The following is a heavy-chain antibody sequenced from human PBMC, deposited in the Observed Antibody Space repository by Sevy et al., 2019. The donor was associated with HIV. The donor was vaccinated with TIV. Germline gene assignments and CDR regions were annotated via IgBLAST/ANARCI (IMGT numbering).Heavy chain of an antibody. CDR3: ARDRSTMVRGVTYNWFDP. V-gene: IGHV3-33*01. CDR2: IWYDGSNK. CDR1: GFTFSSYG. D-gene: IGHD3-10*01. J-gene: IGHJ5*02. Sequence: GGSLRLSCAASGFTFSSYGMHWVRQAPGKGLEWVAVIWYDGSNKYYADSVKGGLTISRDNSKNTLYLQMNSLRAEDTAVYYCARDRSTMVRGVTYNWFDPWGQGTLVTVSS.